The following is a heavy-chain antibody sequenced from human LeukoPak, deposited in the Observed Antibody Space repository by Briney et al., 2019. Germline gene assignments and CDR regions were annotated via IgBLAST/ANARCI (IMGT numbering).Heavy chain of an antibody. CDR1: GFTFKNHW. CDR2: MKQDGSEQ. Sequence: PGGSLRLSCVGSGFTFKNHWMVWVRQAPGKGLEWVANMKQDGSEQYYGDSVRGRFTISRDNAKNSLYLQMNSLRAEDTAVYYCARDGLNTAMVLYWGQGTLVTVSS. V-gene: IGHV3-7*01. D-gene: IGHD5-18*01. J-gene: IGHJ4*02. CDR3: ARDGLNTAMVLY.